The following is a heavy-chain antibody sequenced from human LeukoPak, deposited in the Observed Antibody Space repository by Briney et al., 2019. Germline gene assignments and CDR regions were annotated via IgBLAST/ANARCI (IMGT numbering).Heavy chain of an antibody. V-gene: IGHV3-7*01. J-gene: IGHJ4*02. CDR1: GFTFSSYW. D-gene: IGHD6-19*01. CDR3: ARLQGAVAAPFDY. CDR2: IKQDGSEK. Sequence: GGSLRLSCAASGFTFSSYWMSWVRQAPGKGLEWVANIKQDGSEKYYVDSVKGRFTISRDNAKNSLYLQMNSLRAEDTAVYYCARLQGAVAAPFDYWGQGTLVTVSS.